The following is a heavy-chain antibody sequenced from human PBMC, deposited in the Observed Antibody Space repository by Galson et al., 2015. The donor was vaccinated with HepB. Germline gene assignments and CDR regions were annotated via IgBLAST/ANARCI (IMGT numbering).Heavy chain of an antibody. CDR2: IDWDDDK. V-gene: IGHV2-70*01. CDR1: GFSLSTSGMC. CDR3: ARNRGYDFWSGYLDYYYYGMDV. D-gene: IGHD3-3*01. Sequence: PALVKPTQTLTLTCTFSGFSLSTSGMCVSWIRQPPGKALEWLALIDWDDDKYYSTSLKTRLTISKDTSKNQVVLTMTNMDPVDTATCYCARNRGYDFWSGYLDYYYYGMDVWGQGTTVTVSS. J-gene: IGHJ6*02.